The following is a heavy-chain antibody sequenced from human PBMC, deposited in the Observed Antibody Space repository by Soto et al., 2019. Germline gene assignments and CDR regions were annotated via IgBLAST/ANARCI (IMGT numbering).Heavy chain of an antibody. J-gene: IGHJ4*02. V-gene: IGHV4-39*01. CDR3: EGLEPDQDDY. D-gene: IGHD6-19*01. CDR1: GGSISSSSYY. CDR2: IYYSGST. Sequence: SETLSLTCTVSGGSISSSSYYWGWIRQPPGKGLEWIGSIYYSGSTYYNPSLKSRVTISVDTSKNQFSLKLSSVTAADTAVYYCEGLEPDQDDYWGQGTLVTVSS.